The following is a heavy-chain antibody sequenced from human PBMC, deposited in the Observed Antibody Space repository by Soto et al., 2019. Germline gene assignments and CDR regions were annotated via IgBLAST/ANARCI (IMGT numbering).Heavy chain of an antibody. Sequence: EVQLVESGGGLVKPGGSLRLSCAASGFTFSSYSMNWVRQAPGKGLEWVSSISSSSSYIYYADSVKGRFTISRDNAKNFLYLQMNSLRAEDTAVYYCARDPLIAPAGNDYWGQGTLVTVSS. V-gene: IGHV3-21*01. CDR3: ARDPLIAPAGNDY. D-gene: IGHD6-13*01. J-gene: IGHJ4*02. CDR1: GFTFSSYS. CDR2: ISSSSSYI.